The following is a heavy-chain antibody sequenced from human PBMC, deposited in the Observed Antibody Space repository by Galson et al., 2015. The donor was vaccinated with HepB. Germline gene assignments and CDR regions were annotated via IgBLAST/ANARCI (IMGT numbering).Heavy chain of an antibody. Sequence: SLRLSCAASGFTFSTYAMSWVRQAPGKGLEWVSAISGSIGNTYYADSVKGRFTISRDNSKNTLYLQMDSLRAEDTAVYYCAKSPRGGVPHLTWFDSWGQGTLVTVFS. CDR2: ISGSIGNT. D-gene: IGHD3-10*01. V-gene: IGHV3-23*01. CDR3: AKSPRGGVPHLTWFDS. J-gene: IGHJ5*01. CDR1: GFTFSTYA.